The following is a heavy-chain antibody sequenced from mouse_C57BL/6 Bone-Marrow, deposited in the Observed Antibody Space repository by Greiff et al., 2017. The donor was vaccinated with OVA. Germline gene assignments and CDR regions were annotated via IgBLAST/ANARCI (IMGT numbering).Heavy chain of an antibody. D-gene: IGHD1-1*01. J-gene: IGHJ2*01. CDR3: AREGFITTVVPFDY. V-gene: IGHV1-18*01. CDR2: INPNNGGT. CDR1: GYTFTDYN. Sequence: VQLKQSGPELVKPGASVKIPCKASGYTFTDYNMDWVKQSHGKSLEWIGDINPNNGGTIYNQKFKGKATLTVDKSSSTAYMELRSLTSEDTAVYYCAREGFITTVVPFDYWGQGTTLTVSS.